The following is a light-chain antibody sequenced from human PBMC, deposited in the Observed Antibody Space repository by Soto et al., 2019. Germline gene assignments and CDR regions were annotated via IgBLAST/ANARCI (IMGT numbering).Light chain of an antibody. V-gene: IGKV1-39*01. CDR2: SAS. CDR1: QSIGTS. CDR3: QQSYTAPFT. Sequence: DFQMTQSPSSLSASVGDRVSITCRASQSIGTSLNWYQQKPGKAPKLLIYSASTLQGGGPSRFSGSGSGTVFTLTISSLQPEDFATYYCQQSYTAPFTFGPGTKVDVK. J-gene: IGKJ3*01.